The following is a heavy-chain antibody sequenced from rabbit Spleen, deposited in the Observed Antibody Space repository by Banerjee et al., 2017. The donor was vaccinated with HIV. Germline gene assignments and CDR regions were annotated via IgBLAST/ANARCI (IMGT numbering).Heavy chain of an antibody. CDR1: GFSFSSNDY. CDR2: TAGGRSTFT. D-gene: IGHD8-1*01. V-gene: IGHV1S40*01. Sequence: QQLEESGGGLVKPGASLTLTCTTSGFSFSSNDYMCWVRQAPGKGLEWIACTAGGRSTFTYYASWAKGRFTCSKASSTTVTLQMTSLTVADTATYFCARDTGSSFSSYGMDLWGPGTLVTVS. CDR3: ARDTGSSFSSYGMDL. J-gene: IGHJ6*01.